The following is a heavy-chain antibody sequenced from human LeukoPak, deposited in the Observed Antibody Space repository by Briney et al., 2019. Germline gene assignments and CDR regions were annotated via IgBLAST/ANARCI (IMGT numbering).Heavy chain of an antibody. CDR3: ARLNFGDDY. CDR1: GFTVSSKY. V-gene: IGHV3-66*01. CDR2: IYGSTSA. Sequence: PGGSLRLSCAASGFTVSSKYINWVRQAPGKGLEWVSLIYGSTSADYADSVKGRFTISRDNSMNTVYLQMNSLSAEDTAIYYCARLNFGDDYWGQGTLVAVSS. D-gene: IGHD4-17*01. J-gene: IGHJ4*02.